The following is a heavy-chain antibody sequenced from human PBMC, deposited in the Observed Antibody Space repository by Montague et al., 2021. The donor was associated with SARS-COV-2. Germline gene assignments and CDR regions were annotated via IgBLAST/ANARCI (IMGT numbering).Heavy chain of an antibody. Sequence: PALVKPTQTLTLTCTFSGFSLSTRGMCVSWIRQPPGKALEWLARIDWDDDKYYSTSLKTRLTISKDTSKNQVVLTMTNMDPVDTATYYCARRTYDILTGYDYGMDVWGQGTTVTVSS. J-gene: IGHJ6*02. CDR3: ARRTYDILTGYDYGMDV. CDR1: GFSLSTRGMC. CDR2: IDWDDDK. V-gene: IGHV2-70*11. D-gene: IGHD3-9*01.